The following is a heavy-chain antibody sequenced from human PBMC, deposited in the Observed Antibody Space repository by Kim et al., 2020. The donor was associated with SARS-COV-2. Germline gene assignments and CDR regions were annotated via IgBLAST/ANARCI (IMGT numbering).Heavy chain of an antibody. D-gene: IGHD6-6*01. V-gene: IGHV3-7*01. CDR2: IKQDGSEK. Sequence: GGSLRHSCAASGFTFSSYWMSWVRQAPGKGLEWGANIKQDGSEKYYVDSVKGRFTISRDNAKNSLYLQMNSLRAEDTAVYYCAREGYSSSSGRFDYWGQGTLVTVSS. J-gene: IGHJ4*02. CDR1: GFTFSSYW. CDR3: AREGYSSSSGRFDY.